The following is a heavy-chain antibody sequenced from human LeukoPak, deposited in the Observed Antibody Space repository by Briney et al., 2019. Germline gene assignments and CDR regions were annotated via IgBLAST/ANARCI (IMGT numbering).Heavy chain of an antibody. CDR2: ISGGGDTT. CDR3: AKSKRITMVRGNLLFDY. CDR1: GFIFSSYA. J-gene: IGHJ4*02. D-gene: IGHD3-10*01. V-gene: IGHV3-23*01. Sequence: PGGSLRLSCAASGFIFSSYAMSWVRQAPGKGLEWVSVISGGGDTTYYADSVKGRFTISRDNAKNTLFLQMNSLRAEDTAVYYCAKSKRITMVRGNLLFDYWGQGTLVTVSS.